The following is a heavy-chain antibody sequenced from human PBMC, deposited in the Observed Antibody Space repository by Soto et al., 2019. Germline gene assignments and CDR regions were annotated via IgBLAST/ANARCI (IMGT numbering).Heavy chain of an antibody. J-gene: IGHJ4*02. CDR1: GYTFTGYY. V-gene: IGHV1-2*02. D-gene: IGHD3-22*01. Sequence: ASVKVSCKASGYTFTGYYMHWVRQAPGQGLEWMGWINPNSGGTNYAQKFQGRVTMTRDTSISTAYMELSRLRSDDTAVYYRARDYYDSSGYFHYYFDYSGQGPLVTVSS. CDR2: INPNSGGT. CDR3: ARDYYDSSGYFHYYFDY.